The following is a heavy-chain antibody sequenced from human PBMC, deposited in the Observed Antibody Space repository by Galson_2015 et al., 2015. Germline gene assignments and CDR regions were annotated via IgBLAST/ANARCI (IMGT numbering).Heavy chain of an antibody. D-gene: IGHD3-16*02. V-gene: IGHV1-46*01. CDR3: ARGLLYDYVWGSYRYYAFDI. CDR2: INPSGGST. CDR1: GYTFTSYY. J-gene: IGHJ3*02. Sequence: SVKVSCKASGYTFTSYYMHWVRQAPGQGLEWMGIINPSGGSTSYAQKFQGRVTMTRDTSTSTVYMELSSLRSEDTAVYYCARGLLYDYVWGSYRYYAFDIWGQGTMVTVSS.